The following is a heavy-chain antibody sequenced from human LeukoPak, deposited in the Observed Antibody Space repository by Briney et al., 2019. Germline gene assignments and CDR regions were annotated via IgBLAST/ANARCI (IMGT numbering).Heavy chain of an antibody. Sequence: GGSLRLSCAASGFTFSSYAMRWVRQAPGKGLEWVSAISPSSGTFYADSVKGRFTISRDNSKNTLYLQMNSLRAEDTAVYYCARPQSSSGYYWPFDDWRQGTLVTVSS. J-gene: IGHJ4*02. CDR1: GFTFSSYA. CDR2: ISPSSGT. V-gene: IGHV3-23*01. CDR3: ARPQSSSGYYWPFDD. D-gene: IGHD3-22*01.